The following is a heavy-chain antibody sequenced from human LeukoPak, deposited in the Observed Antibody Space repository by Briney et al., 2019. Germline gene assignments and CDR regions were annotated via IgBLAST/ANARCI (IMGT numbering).Heavy chain of an antibody. D-gene: IGHD1-26*01. V-gene: IGHV1-8*01. J-gene: IGHJ4*02. CDR2: MNPNSGNT. CDR1: GYTFPSYD. CDR3: ARGPKWSGSYYYFDD. Sequence: GASVKVSCKTSGYTFPSYDINWVRQATGQGLEWMGWMNPNSGNTGYAQKFQGRVTITSNTSITTAYMELSSLRSEDTAVYYCARGPKWSGSYYYFDDWGQGALVTASS.